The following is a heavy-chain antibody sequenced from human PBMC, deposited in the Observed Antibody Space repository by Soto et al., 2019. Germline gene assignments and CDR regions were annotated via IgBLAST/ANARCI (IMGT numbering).Heavy chain of an antibody. V-gene: IGHV4-59*11. CDR2: IYYSGST. Sequence: PSETLSPTCTVYGSSTSSHYWRWIRQPPGKGLEWIGYIYYSGSTNYNPSHKSRVTISVDTSKNQFSLKLSSVTAADTAVYYCATTYSSGWNYYYYGMDVWGQGTTVTVSS. J-gene: IGHJ6*02. CDR3: ATTYSSGWNYYYYGMDV. CDR1: GSSTSSHY. D-gene: IGHD6-19*01.